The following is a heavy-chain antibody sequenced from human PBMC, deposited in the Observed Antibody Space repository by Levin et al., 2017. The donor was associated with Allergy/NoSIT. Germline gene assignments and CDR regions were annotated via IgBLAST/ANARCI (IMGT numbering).Heavy chain of an antibody. V-gene: IGHV3-23*01. D-gene: IGHD6-19*01. CDR2: ISASGGST. CDR1: GFTFNSYD. Sequence: LSLTCAASGFTFNSYDMSWVRQAPGKGLEWVSGISASGGSTYYADSVKGRFTISRDNSKNTPYLQMNSLRAEDTAVYYCAKDYGSGWYYFDYWGQGTLVTVSS. J-gene: IGHJ4*02. CDR3: AKDYGSGWYYFDY.